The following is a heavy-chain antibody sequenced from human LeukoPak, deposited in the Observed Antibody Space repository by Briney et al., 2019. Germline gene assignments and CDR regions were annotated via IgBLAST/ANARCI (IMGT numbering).Heavy chain of an antibody. Sequence: PSETLSLTRTVSGGSISSYYWSWIRQPPGKGLEWIGYIYYSGSTNYNPSLKSRVTMSIDTSKNQVSLKLSSVTAADTAVYYCARTVHYDFWSGYVYWGQGTLVTVSS. D-gene: IGHD3-3*01. CDR1: GGSISSYY. CDR3: ARTVHYDFWSGYVY. V-gene: IGHV4-59*01. CDR2: IYYSGST. J-gene: IGHJ4*02.